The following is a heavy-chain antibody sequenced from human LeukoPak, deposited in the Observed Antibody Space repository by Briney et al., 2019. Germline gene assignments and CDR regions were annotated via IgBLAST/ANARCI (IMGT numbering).Heavy chain of an antibody. D-gene: IGHD3-10*01. CDR1: GGTFSSYA. J-gene: IGHJ5*02. Sequence: GASVKVSCKASGGTFSSYAISWVRQAPGQGLEWMGGIIPIFGTANYAQKFQGRVTITADESTSTAYMELSSPRSEDTAVYYCASVITMVRGANAHRWRWFDPWGQGTLVTVSS. V-gene: IGHV1-69*13. CDR2: IIPIFGTA. CDR3: ASVITMVRGANAHRWRWFDP.